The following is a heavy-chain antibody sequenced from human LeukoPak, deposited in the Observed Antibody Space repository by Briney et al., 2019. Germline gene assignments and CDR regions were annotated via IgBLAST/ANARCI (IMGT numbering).Heavy chain of an antibody. CDR1: GASITNYY. V-gene: IGHV4-59*08. J-gene: IGHJ4*02. Sequence: PSETLSLTCSVSGASITNYYWNWIRQPPGKGPEWLGYIYYSGTTNYNPSLKSRVTVSIDTSKNQFSLKLSSVTAADTAVYYCARQGIRGQWLVHFDYWGQGTLVTVSS. CDR2: IYYSGTT. CDR3: ARQGIRGQWLVHFDY. D-gene: IGHD6-19*01.